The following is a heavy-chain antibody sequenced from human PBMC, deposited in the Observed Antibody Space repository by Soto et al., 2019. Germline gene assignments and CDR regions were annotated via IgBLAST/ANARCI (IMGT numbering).Heavy chain of an antibody. V-gene: IGHV3-23*01. D-gene: IGHD6-6*01. CDR3: AKDATIAARPHYFDY. Sequence: PGGSLRLSCAASGFTFSSYAMSWVRQAPGKGLEWVSGISGSGGSTYYADSVKGRFTISRDTSKNTLYLQMSSLRAEDTAVYYCAKDATIAARPHYFDYWGQGTLVTVSS. CDR2: ISGSGGST. J-gene: IGHJ4*02. CDR1: GFTFSSYA.